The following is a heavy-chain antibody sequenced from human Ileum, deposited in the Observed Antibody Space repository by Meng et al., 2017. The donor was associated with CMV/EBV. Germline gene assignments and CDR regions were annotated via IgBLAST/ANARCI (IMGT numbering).Heavy chain of an antibody. CDR1: GFTFRNYP. Sequence: ASGFTFRNYPMHWVRQAPGKGLEWVAVTSHDGNNKFYADSVQGRFTISRDNSKNTLYLQLDSLTIEDTAVYFCAKDRLRVTIFGVFTWGQGTLVTVSS. D-gene: IGHD3-3*01. V-gene: IGHV3-30*04. CDR2: TSHDGNNK. CDR3: AKDRLRVTIFGVFT. J-gene: IGHJ5*02.